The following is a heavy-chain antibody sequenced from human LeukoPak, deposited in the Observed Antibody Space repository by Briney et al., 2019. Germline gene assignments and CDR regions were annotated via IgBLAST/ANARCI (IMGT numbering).Heavy chain of an antibody. CDR1: GYSFTSYW. D-gene: IGHD2-15*01. Sequence: GESLKISCKGSGYSFTSYWIGWVRQMPGKGLEWLGIIYPGDSDTRYSPSFQGQVTISADKSISTAYLQWSSLKASDTAMYYCARREVGCSGGSCYSGLFDYWGQGTLVTVSS. J-gene: IGHJ4*02. CDR2: IYPGDSDT. V-gene: IGHV5-51*01. CDR3: ARREVGCSGGSCYSGLFDY.